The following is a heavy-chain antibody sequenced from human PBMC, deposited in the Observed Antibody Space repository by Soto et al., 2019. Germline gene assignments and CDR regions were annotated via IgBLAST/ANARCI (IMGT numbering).Heavy chain of an antibody. CDR3: ARVPDR. D-gene: IGHD2-2*01. V-gene: IGHV4-30-2*01. Sequence: PSQTLCHTYTVSDGTSISRGYSRSWIRQPPGKGLEWIGYIYHSGSTYYNPSLKSRVTISVDRSKNQFSLKLSSVTAADPAVNYCARVPDRWGPGPLVSVSP. CDR2: IYHSGST. CDR1: DGTSISRGYS. J-gene: IGHJ5*02.